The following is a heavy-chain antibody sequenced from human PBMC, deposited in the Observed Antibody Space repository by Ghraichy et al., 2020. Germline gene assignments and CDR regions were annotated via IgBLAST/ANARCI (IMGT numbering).Heavy chain of an antibody. CDR1: GFTVSNNY. J-gene: IGHJ4*02. Sequence: GGSLRLSCAASGFTVSNNYMNWVRQAPGKGLEWVAVISSEGRTTYYADSVEGRFTISRDNSKNTLSLQMNSLRAEDTAVYFCAKEGGQTTGKYCFDYWGQGTLVTVSS. V-gene: IGHV3-30*18. D-gene: IGHD1-1*01. CDR3: AKEGGQTTGKYCFDY. CDR2: ISSEGRTT.